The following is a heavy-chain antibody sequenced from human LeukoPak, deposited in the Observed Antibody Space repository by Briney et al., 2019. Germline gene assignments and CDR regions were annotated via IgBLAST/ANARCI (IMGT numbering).Heavy chain of an antibody. J-gene: IGHJ4*02. D-gene: IGHD3-3*01. CDR1: LHTLRELP. V-gene: IGHV1-24*01. Sequence: VASVTVSLTLSLHTLRELPIQWVRQAGGKGGEWMAGFDLENAENVYAQQLQGRVNITEDKSTKQAYTAFTSLTSADTALVFCCTRVSDFWSGVDYWGQGTQVTVSS. CDR2: FDLENAEN. CDR3: CTRVSDFWSGVDY.